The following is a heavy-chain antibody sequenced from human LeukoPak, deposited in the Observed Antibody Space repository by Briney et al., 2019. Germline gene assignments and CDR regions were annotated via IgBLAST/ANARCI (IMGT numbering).Heavy chain of an antibody. CDR1: GFTFSSYG. CDR2: ISYDGSNK. V-gene: IGHV3-30*18. D-gene: IGHD5-18*01. Sequence: GRFLRLSCAASGFTFSSYGMHWVRQAPGKGLEWVAVISYDGSNKYYADSVKGRFTISRDNSKNTLYLQMNSLRAEDTAVYYCAKAPGYSYGYVYYYGMDVWGQGTTVTVSS. J-gene: IGHJ6*02. CDR3: AKAPGYSYGYVYYYGMDV.